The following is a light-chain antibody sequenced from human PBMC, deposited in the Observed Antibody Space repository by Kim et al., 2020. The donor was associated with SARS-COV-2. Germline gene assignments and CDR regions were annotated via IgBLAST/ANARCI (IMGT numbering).Light chain of an antibody. CDR3: QQYNDWPRT. V-gene: IGKV3-15*01. J-gene: IGKJ1*01. Sequence: VSPGERAPLSCRASQMIRGNLAWYQRKPGQAPRVLMYGTYTRAAGIPDRFSGSGSGTEFTLTISRLQSEDFAVYYCQQYNDWPRTFGQGTKVDIK. CDR2: GTY. CDR1: QMIRGN.